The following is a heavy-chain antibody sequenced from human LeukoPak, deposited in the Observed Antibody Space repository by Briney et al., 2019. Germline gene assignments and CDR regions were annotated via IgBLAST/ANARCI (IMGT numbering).Heavy chain of an antibody. CDR2: ISINSNFI. D-gene: IGHD2-15*01. Sequence: GGSLRLSCAASGFTFSTYEMSWVRQAPGRGLEWVSFISINSNFIYYADSVKGRFTISRDNAKNSLYLQMNSLTAEDTAVYYCAGVGYCSDGSRFYWGQGTLVTVSS. V-gene: IGHV3-21*01. CDR3: AGVGYCSDGSRFY. CDR1: GFTFSTYE. J-gene: IGHJ4*02.